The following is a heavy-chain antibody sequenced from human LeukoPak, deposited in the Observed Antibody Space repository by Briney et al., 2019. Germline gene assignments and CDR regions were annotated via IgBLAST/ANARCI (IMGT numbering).Heavy chain of an antibody. Sequence: GGSLRLSCAASGFTFSSYAMSWVRQAPGKGLEWVSTISYSGGTTNYADSVKGRFTTSRDNSANTLYLQMNSLRAEDTAVYYCARDLSHSLTLDYWGQGTLVTVSS. CDR1: GFTFSSYA. CDR3: ARDLSHSLTLDY. D-gene: IGHD3-9*01. CDR2: ISYSGGTT. J-gene: IGHJ4*02. V-gene: IGHV3-23*01.